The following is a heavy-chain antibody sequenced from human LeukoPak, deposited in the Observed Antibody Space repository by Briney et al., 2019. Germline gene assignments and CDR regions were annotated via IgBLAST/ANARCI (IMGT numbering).Heavy chain of an antibody. J-gene: IGHJ5*02. Sequence: SETLSLTCAVYGGSFSGYYWSWIRQPPGKGLEWIGEINHSGSTNYNPSLKSRVTISVDTSKNQFSLKLSSVTAADTAVYYCAGAQSRDTGWFDPWSQGTLVTVSS. CDR2: INHSGST. CDR3: AGAQSRDTGWFDP. CDR1: GGSFSGYY. D-gene: IGHD5-18*01. V-gene: IGHV4-34*01.